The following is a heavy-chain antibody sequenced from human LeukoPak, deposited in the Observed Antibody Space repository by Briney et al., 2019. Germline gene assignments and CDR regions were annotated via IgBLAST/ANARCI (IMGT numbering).Heavy chain of an antibody. CDR3: ARLFVSSGYYYKALDY. D-gene: IGHD3-22*01. J-gene: IGHJ4*02. CDR2: INHSGST. V-gene: IGHV4-34*01. CDR1: GGSFSGYY. Sequence: SETLSLTCAVYGGSFSGYYWSWIRQPPGKGLEWIGEINHSGSTNYNPSLKSRVTISVDTPKNQFSLKLSSVTAADTAVYYCARLFVSSGYYYKALDYWGQGTLVTVSS.